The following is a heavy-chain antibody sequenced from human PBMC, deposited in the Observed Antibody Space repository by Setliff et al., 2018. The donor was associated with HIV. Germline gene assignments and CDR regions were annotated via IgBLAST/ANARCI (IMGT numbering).Heavy chain of an antibody. D-gene: IGHD3-22*01. CDR2: IYTGGRT. CDR1: DDSISSNY. Sequence: LSLTCTVSDDSISSNYWSWIRQSAGKGLEWVGRIYTGGRTNYNPSLKGRVTMSVDTSKNQFSLNLSSVTAADTAVYYCARDVLDLVISVYGFWGQGTPVTV. J-gene: IGHJ4*02. CDR3: ARDVLDLVISVYGF. V-gene: IGHV4-4*07.